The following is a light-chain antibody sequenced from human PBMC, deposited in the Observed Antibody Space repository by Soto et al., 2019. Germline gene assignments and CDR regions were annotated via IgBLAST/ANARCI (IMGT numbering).Light chain of an antibody. J-gene: IGKJ5*01. CDR1: QNIANW. V-gene: IGKV1-12*01. CDR3: QQANSFPIT. Sequence: DIQMTQSPSSVSASVGDRVTLTCRASQNIANWLVWYQQRPGKAPKLLIYAASNVQRGVPSRFSGSGSGTDFTLTIDSLQPEDFGTYHCQQANSFPITFGQGTRLEI. CDR2: AAS.